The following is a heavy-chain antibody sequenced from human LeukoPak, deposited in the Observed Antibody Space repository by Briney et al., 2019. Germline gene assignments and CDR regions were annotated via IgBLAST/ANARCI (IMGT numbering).Heavy chain of an antibody. CDR2: ISSSSSYI. CDR1: GFTFSSYA. CDR3: ARISSSWHYFDY. J-gene: IGHJ4*02. V-gene: IGHV3-21*01. Sequence: GGSLRLSCAASGFTFSSYAMNWVRQAPGKGLEWVSSISSSSSYIYYADSVKGRFTISRHNAKNSLYLQMNSLRAEDTAVYYCARISSSWHYFDYWGQGTLVTVSS. D-gene: IGHD6-13*01.